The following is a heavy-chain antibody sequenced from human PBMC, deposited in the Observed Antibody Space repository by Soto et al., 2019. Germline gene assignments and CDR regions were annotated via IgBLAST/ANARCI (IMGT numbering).Heavy chain of an antibody. J-gene: IGHJ3*02. D-gene: IGHD4-17*01. Sequence: QVQLVESGGGVVQPGRSLRLSCAASGFTFSSYGMHWVRQAPGKGLEWVAVIWYDGSNKYYADSVKGRFTISRDNSKNTLYLQMHSLRAEDTAVYYCARGLDYGDYVSDGVAFDIWGQGTMVTVSS. CDR3: ARGLDYGDYVSDGVAFDI. CDR2: IWYDGSNK. V-gene: IGHV3-33*01. CDR1: GFTFSSYG.